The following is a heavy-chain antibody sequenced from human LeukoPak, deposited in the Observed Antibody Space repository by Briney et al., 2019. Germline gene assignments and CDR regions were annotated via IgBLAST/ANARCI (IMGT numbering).Heavy chain of an antibody. CDR2: INPNSGGT. CDR1: GYTFTSYC. CDR3: ARSHHMQLTQFDY. V-gene: IGHV1-2*04. J-gene: IGHJ4*02. Sequence: ASVKVSCKASGYTFTSYCMHWVRQAPGQGLEWMGWINPNSGGTNYAQKFQGWVTMTRDTSISTAYMELSRLRSDDTAVYYCARSHHMQLTQFDYWGQGTLVTVSS. D-gene: IGHD4/OR15-4a*01.